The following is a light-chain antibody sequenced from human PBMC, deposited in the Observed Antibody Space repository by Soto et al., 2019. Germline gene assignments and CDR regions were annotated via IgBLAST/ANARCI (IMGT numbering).Light chain of an antibody. J-gene: IGKJ1*01. CDR1: QAISSW. CDR3: QHYNSYSEA. V-gene: IGKV1-5*03. Sequence: DIDISQSPATAAGSVVDIVPIPCRASQAISSWLAWYQQKPGKAPKLLIYKASTLKSGVPSRFSGSGSGTEFTLTISSLQPDDFATYYCQHYNSYSEAFGQGTKVDI. CDR2: KAS.